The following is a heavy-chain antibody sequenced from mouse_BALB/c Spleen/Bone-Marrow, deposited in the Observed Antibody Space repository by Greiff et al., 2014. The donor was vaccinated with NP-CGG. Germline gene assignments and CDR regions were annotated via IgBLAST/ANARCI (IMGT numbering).Heavy chain of an antibody. CDR3: ARHQRYYAMDY. V-gene: IGHV5-6*01. J-gene: IGHJ4*01. Sequence: EVQLQQSGGDLVKPGGSLKLSCAASGFTFSGYGMSWGRQTPDKRLEWVATISSGGSNTYYPDSVKGRFTISRDNAKNTLYLQMSSLKSEDTAMYYCARHQRYYAMDYWGQGTSVTVSS. CDR1: GFTFSGYG. CDR2: ISSGGSNT.